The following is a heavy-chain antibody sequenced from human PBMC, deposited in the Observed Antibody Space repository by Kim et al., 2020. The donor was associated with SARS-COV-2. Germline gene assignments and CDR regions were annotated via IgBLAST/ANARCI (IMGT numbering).Heavy chain of an antibody. CDR1: GYTFTSYY. CDR2: INPSGGST. V-gene: IGHV1-46*01. Sequence: ASVKVSCKASGYTFTSYYMHWVRQAPGQGLEWMGIINPSGGSTSYAQKFQGRVTMTRDTSTSTVYMELSSLRSEDTAVYYCARLGGDIVDIVATIEYYFDYWGQGTLVTVSS. CDR3: ARLGGDIVDIVATIEYYFDY. J-gene: IGHJ4*02. D-gene: IGHD5-12*01.